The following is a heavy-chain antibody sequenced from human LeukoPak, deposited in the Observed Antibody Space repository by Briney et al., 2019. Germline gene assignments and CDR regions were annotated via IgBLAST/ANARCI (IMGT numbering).Heavy chain of an antibody. J-gene: IGHJ5*02. CDR2: ISSSGSTI. Sequence: GGPLRLSCAASGFTFSSYEMNWVRQAPGKGLEWVSYISSSGSTIYYADSVKGRFTISRDNAKNSLYLQMNSLRAEDTAVYYCAREFSGSGSYYNYNWFDPWGQGTLVTVSS. CDR1: GFTFSSYE. CDR3: AREFSGSGSYYNYNWFDP. V-gene: IGHV3-48*03. D-gene: IGHD3-10*01.